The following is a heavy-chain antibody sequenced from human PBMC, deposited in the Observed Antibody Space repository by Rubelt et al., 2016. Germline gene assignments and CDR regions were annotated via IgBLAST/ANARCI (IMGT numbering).Heavy chain of an antibody. J-gene: IGHJ4*02. Sequence: VQLVESGGGLVKPGGSLRLSCAASGFTFSNAWMNWVRQAPGKGLEWVAFIRYDGSNKYYADSVKGRFTISRDNSKNTLYLQMNSLRAEDTAVYYCAKGHSNLDYWGQGTLVTVSS. D-gene: IGHD6-13*01. CDR1: GFTFSNAW. V-gene: IGHV3-30*02. CDR3: AKGHSNLDY. CDR2: IRYDGSNK.